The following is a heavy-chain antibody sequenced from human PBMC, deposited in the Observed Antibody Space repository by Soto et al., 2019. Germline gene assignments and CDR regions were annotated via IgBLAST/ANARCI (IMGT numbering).Heavy chain of an antibody. Sequence: EVQLVESGGGLVQPGGSLRFSCAGSGFALSSGWMHWVRQDPGKGLVWVSRINFDGSSTDNADSVRGRFTISRDNAKNTRYLEMNSLTVDDTAVDHCARGPRGGYGFDYWGQGTLVTVSS. J-gene: IGHJ4*02. CDR2: INFDGSST. CDR1: GFALSSGW. D-gene: IGHD5-18*01. CDR3: ARGPRGGYGFDY. V-gene: IGHV3-74*01.